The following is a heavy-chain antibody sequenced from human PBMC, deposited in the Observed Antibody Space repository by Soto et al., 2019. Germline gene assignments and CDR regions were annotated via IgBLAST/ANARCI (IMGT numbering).Heavy chain of an antibody. CDR1: GATFSSYA. Sequence: VKVSCKTSGATFSSYAITWVRQAPGQGLEWMGGIVPTVDTSTYAQKFQGRVTITADKFTNTVYMELSSLRSDDTAVYYCVRVVAIPGYPDKRGQGTLVTVSS. V-gene: IGHV1-69*06. J-gene: IGHJ4*02. CDR2: IVPTVDTS. CDR3: VRVVAIPGYPDK. D-gene: IGHD5-12*01.